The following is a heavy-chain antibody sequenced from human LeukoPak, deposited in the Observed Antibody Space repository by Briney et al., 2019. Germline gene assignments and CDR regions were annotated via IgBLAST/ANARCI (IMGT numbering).Heavy chain of an antibody. CDR3: ATDRKVGTSDPRFNY. Sequence: QTGGSLRLSCSASGFTFSDYWMMWVRQAPGEGLEWVGNIRQDDSEKNYVDSVKGRFTISRDNAKFSLYLQMNSLRAEDTAIYYCATDRKVGTSDPRFNYWGQGTLVTVSS. D-gene: IGHD4-23*01. V-gene: IGHV3-7*01. CDR2: IRQDDSEK. J-gene: IGHJ4*02. CDR1: GFTFSDYW.